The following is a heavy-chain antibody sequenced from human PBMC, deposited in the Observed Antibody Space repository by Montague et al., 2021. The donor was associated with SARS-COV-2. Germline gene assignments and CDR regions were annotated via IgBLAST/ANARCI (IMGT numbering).Heavy chain of an antibody. J-gene: IGHJ4*02. Sequence: SETLSLTCGVYGGSFGDDHWSWIRQPPGKGLEWIGDIKQSGSTNYNPSLKSRVTISVDTSRNQFSLKLTSVTAADTAVYFCARGHLSVSKIVVVFTSASHYFDYWGQGALVTVSS. CDR1: GGSFGDDH. CDR2: IKQSGST. D-gene: IGHD3-22*01. V-gene: IGHV4-34*01. CDR3: ARGHLSVSKIVVVFTSASHYFDY.